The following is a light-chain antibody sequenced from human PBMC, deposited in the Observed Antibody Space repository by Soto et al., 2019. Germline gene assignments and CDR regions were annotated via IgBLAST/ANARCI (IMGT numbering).Light chain of an antibody. CDR2: GAS. J-gene: IGKJ1*01. CDR1: QSITGY. V-gene: IGKV3-11*01. Sequence: EVVLTRSPATLSLSPGERATLYCRASQSITGYLAWYQQKPGQAPRLLIYGASTRATGIPARFSGSGSGTDFTLTISSLQPEDFAAYYCQQSDSTPRTFGLGTKVDIK. CDR3: QQSDSTPRT.